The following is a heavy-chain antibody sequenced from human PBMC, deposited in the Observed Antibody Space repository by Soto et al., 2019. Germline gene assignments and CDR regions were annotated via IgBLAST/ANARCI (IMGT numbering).Heavy chain of an antibody. Sequence: GESLKISCKGSGYSFTSYWIGWVRQMPGKGLEWMGIIYPGDSDTRYSPSFQGQVTISADKSISTAYLQWSSLKASDTAMYYCARGGSFRRYWHYYYYGMDFWGQGTTVTVSS. V-gene: IGHV5-51*01. D-gene: IGHD2-8*02. CDR1: GYSFTSYW. CDR2: IYPGDSDT. CDR3: ARGGSFRRYWHYYYYGMDF. J-gene: IGHJ6*02.